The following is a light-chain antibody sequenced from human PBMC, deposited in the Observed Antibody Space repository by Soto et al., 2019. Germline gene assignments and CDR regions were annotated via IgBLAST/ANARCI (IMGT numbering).Light chain of an antibody. CDR2: AAS. Sequence: IQLTQSPSSLSASVGDRVTITCRASQGISSYLAWYQQKPGKAPKLLIYAASTLQSGVPSRFSGSGSGTDFTLTISSLQPEVFATYYCQQLNSYPITFGQGTRLEIK. CDR1: QGISSY. J-gene: IGKJ5*01. V-gene: IGKV1-9*01. CDR3: QQLNSYPIT.